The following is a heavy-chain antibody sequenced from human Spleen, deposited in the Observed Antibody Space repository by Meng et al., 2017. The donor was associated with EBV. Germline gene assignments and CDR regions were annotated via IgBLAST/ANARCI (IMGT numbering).Heavy chain of an antibody. J-gene: IGHJ5*02. Sequence: LKHAGPGVVMSSASRSLICTFSGASISGRGYYWGWIRQSPGKGLEWIGSIFYTGNTFYNASLKSRITISLDASKKHFSLNLRSVTAADTAVYYCARGFEYYDTLTGYAVSNWFDPWGQGTLVTVSS. CDR1: GASISGRGYY. V-gene: IGHV4-39*07. CDR2: IFYTGNT. D-gene: IGHD3-9*01. CDR3: ARGFEYYDTLTGYAVSNWFDP.